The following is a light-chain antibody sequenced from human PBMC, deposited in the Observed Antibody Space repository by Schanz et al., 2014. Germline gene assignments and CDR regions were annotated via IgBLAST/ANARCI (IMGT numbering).Light chain of an antibody. J-gene: IGLJ3*02. CDR2: DND. V-gene: IGLV1-51*01. CDR1: SSNIGSNH. Sequence: QSVLTQPPSVSAAPGQKVTISCSGSSSNIGSNHVSWYQQIPGTAPKLLIYDNDKRPSGIPDRFAASKSGTSATLGITGLQTGDEADYYCGAWDTSLDGRVFGGGTKLTV. CDR3: GAWDTSLDGRV.